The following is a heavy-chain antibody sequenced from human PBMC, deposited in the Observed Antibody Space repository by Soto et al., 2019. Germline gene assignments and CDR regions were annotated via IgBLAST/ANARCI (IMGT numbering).Heavy chain of an antibody. J-gene: IGHJ4*02. CDR1: GFTFSSYG. V-gene: IGHV3-33*01. Sequence: PGGSLRLSCAASGFTFSSYGMHWVRQAPGKGLDWVAVIGSDGSSKYHADPVKGRFTISRDNSKNTLYLQMNSLRAEDTAVYYCARRGGSGYYSYYFDYWGQGALVTVSS. CDR3: ARRGGSGYYSYYFDY. D-gene: IGHD3-22*01. CDR2: IGSDGSSK.